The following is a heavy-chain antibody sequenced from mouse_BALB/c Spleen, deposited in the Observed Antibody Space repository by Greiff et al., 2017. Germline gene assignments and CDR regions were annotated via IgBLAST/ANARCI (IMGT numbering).Heavy chain of an antibody. CDR1: GFTFSSYT. V-gene: IGHV5-12-2*01. J-gene: IGHJ1*01. CDR2: ISNGGGST. CDR3: ARHYGESWYFDD. Sequence: EVKLMESGGGLVQPGGSLKLSCAASGFTFSSYTMSWVRQTPEKRLEWVAYISNGGGSTYYPDTVKGRFTISRDNAKNTLYLQMSSLKSEDTAMYYSARHYGESWYFDDWGEGTTVTVAS. D-gene: IGHD1-1*01.